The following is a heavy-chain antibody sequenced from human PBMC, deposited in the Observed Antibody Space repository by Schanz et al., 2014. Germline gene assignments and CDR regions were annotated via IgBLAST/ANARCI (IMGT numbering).Heavy chain of an antibody. Sequence: EVQLVESGGGLVKPGGSLRLSCKGSGFPFDSYSINWVRQTPGRGLEWVSSISSGSSTRHYADSVKGRFIISRENAESTVFLQMNSLRAEDTAVYFCARDGGRDGYNLAFDVWGQGTLVTVSS. V-gene: IGHV3-21*04. CDR3: ARDGGRDGYNLAFDV. CDR1: GFPFDSYS. CDR2: ISSGSSTR. J-gene: IGHJ3*01. D-gene: IGHD5-12*01.